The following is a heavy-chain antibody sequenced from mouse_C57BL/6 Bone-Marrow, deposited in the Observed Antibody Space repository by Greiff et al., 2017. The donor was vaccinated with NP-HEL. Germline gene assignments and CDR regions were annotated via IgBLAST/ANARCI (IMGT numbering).Heavy chain of an antibody. V-gene: IGHV1-61*01. CDR3: ARRGVTRAMDY. CDR2: IYPSDSET. Sequence: QVQLQQPGAELVRPGSSVKLSCKASGYTFTSYWMDWVKQRPGQGLEWIGNIYPSDSETHYNQKFKDKATLTVDKSSSTAYMQLSSLTSEDSAVYYCARRGVTRAMDYWGQGTSVTVSS. CDR1: GYTFTSYW. J-gene: IGHJ4*01. D-gene: IGHD2-2*01.